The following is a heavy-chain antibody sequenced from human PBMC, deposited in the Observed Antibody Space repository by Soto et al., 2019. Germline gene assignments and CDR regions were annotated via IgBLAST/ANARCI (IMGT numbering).Heavy chain of an antibody. Sequence: PSETLSLTCAVYGGSFSGYYWSWIRQPPGKGLEWIGEINHSGSTNYNPSLKSRVTISVDTSKNQFSLKLSSVTAADTAVYYCAREGRGDRYYYYMDVWGKGTTVTVSS. V-gene: IGHV4-34*01. D-gene: IGHD5-12*01. J-gene: IGHJ6*03. CDR1: GGSFSGYY. CDR2: INHSGST. CDR3: AREGRGDRYYYYMDV.